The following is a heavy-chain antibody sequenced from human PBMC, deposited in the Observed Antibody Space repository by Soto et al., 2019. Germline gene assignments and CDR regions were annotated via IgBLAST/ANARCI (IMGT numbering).Heavy chain of an antibody. CDR3: ARAIAAASSY. J-gene: IGHJ4*02. D-gene: IGHD6-13*01. Sequence: PGGSLSLSCAASGFTISSDWMSWVRQAPGKGLEWVANINQDGLKTYYVDSVKGRFTISRDNAKNSLYLQMNSLRAEDTAVYYCARAIAAASSYWGQGTLVTVSS. CDR1: GFTISSDW. CDR2: INQDGLKT. V-gene: IGHV3-7*01.